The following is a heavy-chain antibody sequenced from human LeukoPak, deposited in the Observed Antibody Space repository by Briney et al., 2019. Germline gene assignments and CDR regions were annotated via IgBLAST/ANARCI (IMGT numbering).Heavy chain of an antibody. Sequence: SQTLSLTCTVSGGSISSGGYYWSWIRQHPGKGLEWIGYIYYSGSTYYNPSLKSRVTISVDTSKNQFSLKLSSVTAADTAVYYCARESKGTMIVVGYWGQGTLVTVSS. CDR3: ARESKGTMIVVGY. CDR1: GGSISSGGYY. D-gene: IGHD3-22*01. CDR2: IYYSGST. V-gene: IGHV4-31*03. J-gene: IGHJ4*02.